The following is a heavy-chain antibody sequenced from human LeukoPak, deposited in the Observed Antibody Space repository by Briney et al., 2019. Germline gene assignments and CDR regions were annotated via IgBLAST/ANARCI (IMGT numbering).Heavy chain of an antibody. CDR3: ARDSGMAAAGRGLDY. Sequence: GGSLRLSCAASGFTFSTYTMNWVRQAPGKGLEWVSSLRSTSSSMYCADSMKGRFTISRDNAKNSVYLQMSSLRAEDTAVYYCARDSGMAAAGRGLDYWGQGTLVTVSS. CDR2: LRSTSSSM. J-gene: IGHJ4*02. CDR1: GFTFSTYT. D-gene: IGHD6-13*01. V-gene: IGHV3-21*01.